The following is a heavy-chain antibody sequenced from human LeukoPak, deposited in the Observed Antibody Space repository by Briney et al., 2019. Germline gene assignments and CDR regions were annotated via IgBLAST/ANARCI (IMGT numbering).Heavy chain of an antibody. D-gene: IGHD4-11*01. CDR2: IYYSGST. J-gene: IGHJ6*02. Sequence: PSETLSLTCAVYGGSFSGYYWNWLRQPPGEGLEWIGHIYYSGSTYYNPSLTSRVTMSVDTSKNQFSLKLSSVTAADTAIYYCARDHTETSSLNFRNYYYYGMDIWGQGTTVIVSS. V-gene: IGHV4-34*09. CDR3: ARDHTETSSLNFRNYYYYGMDI. CDR1: GGSFSGYY.